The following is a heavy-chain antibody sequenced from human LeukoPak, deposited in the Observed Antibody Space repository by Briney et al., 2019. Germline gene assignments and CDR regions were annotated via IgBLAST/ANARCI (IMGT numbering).Heavy chain of an antibody. Sequence: ASVKVSCKASGYTFSSYGISWVRQAPGQGLEWMGWISAYNRNTRYAQKFQGRVTMTTDTSTTTAYLEVRSLGSDDTAVYYCARDPSNMVTTQGWFDPWGQGTLVTVSS. D-gene: IGHD2-21*02. CDR2: ISAYNRNT. J-gene: IGHJ5*02. CDR3: ARDPSNMVTTQGWFDP. V-gene: IGHV1-18*01. CDR1: GYTFSSYG.